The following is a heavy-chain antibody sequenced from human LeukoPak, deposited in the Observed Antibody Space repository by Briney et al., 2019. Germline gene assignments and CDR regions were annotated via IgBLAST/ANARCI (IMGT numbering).Heavy chain of an antibody. V-gene: IGHV4-30-2*01. CDR2: IYHSRST. CDR3: ARGNYDILTGYYNNWFDP. CDR1: GGSISSGGYS. D-gene: IGHD3-9*01. Sequence: SQTLSLTCAVSGGSISSGGYSWSWIRQPPGKGLEWIGYIYHSRSTYYNPSLKSRVTISVDRSKNQFSLKLSSVTAADTAVYYCARGNYDILTGYYNNWFDPWGQGTLVTVSS. J-gene: IGHJ5*02.